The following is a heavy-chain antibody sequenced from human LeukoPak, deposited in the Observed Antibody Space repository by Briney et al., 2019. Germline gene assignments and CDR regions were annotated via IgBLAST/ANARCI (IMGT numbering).Heavy chain of an antibody. CDR1: GFTFSSYA. D-gene: IGHD3-22*01. Sequence: GGSLRLSCAASGFTFSSYAMSWVRQAPGKGLEWVSAISGSGGSTYYADSVKGRFTISRDNSKNTLYLQMNSLRAEDTAVYYCAKSPYYYDSSGYYKDYWGQRTLVTVSS. V-gene: IGHV3-23*01. CDR3: AKSPYYYDSSGYYKDY. CDR2: ISGSGGST. J-gene: IGHJ4*02.